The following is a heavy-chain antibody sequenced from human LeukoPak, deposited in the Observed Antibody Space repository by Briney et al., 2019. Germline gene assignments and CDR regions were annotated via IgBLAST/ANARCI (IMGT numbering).Heavy chain of an antibody. CDR2: TYYTSKFYN. Sequence: SQTLSLTFAISGDSVSSNSAAWNWIRQSPSRGLEWLGRTYYTSKFYNDYAVSVKGRITINPDTSKNQFSLQLNSVTPEDTAVYYCARVLGIRFDYWGQGTLVTVSS. J-gene: IGHJ4*02. CDR3: ARVLGIRFDY. CDR1: GDSVSSNSAA. D-gene: IGHD1-26*01. V-gene: IGHV6-1*01.